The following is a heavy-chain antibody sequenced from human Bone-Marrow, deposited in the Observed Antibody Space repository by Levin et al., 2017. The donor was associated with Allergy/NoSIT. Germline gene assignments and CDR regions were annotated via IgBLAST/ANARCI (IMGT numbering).Heavy chain of an antibody. Sequence: SFSPFPLSFLLWVRQAPGQGLEWMGWISAYNGNTNYAQKLQGRVTMTPAPSTSTAYMELRSLRSDDTAVYYCARDYGGNQSLNFDYWGQGTLVTVSS. CDR1: FSPFPLSF. CDR3: ARDYGGNQSLNFDY. D-gene: IGHD4-23*01. CDR2: ISAYNGNT. J-gene: IGHJ4*02. V-gene: IGHV1-18*01.